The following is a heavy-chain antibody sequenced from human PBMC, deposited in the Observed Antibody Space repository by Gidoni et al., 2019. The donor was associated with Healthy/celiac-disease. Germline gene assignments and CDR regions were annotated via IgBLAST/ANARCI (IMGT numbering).Heavy chain of an antibody. Sequence: EVQLLESGGGLVQPGGALRLSCSAFGFTFSSYALSWVRQAPGKGRGLVSAISGSGGSTYYADSVKGRFTISRDNSKNTLYLQMNSLRAEDTAVNYCAKTWVDSRGYYHEDAFDIWGQGTMVTVSS. V-gene: IGHV3-23*01. CDR1: GFTFSSYA. J-gene: IGHJ3*02. D-gene: IGHD3-22*01. CDR3: AKTWVDSRGYYHEDAFDI. CDR2: ISGSGGST.